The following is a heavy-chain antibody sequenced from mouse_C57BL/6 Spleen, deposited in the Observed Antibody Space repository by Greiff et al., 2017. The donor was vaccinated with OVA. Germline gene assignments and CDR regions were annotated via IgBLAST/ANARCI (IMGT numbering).Heavy chain of an antibody. J-gene: IGHJ1*03. CDR1: GYTFTSYW. D-gene: IGHD1-1*01. V-gene: IGHV1-53*01. CDR3: ARGTVVAIGYWYLDV. Sequence: QVQLQQPGTELVKPGASVKLSCKASGYTFTSYWMHWVKQRPGQGLEWIGNINPSNGGTNYNEKFKSKATLTVDKSSSTAYMQLSSLTSEDSAVYYCARGTVVAIGYWYLDVWGTGTTVTVSS. CDR2: INPSNGGT.